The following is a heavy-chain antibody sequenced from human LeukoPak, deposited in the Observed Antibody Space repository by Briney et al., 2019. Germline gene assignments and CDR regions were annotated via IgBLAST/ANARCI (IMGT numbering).Heavy chain of an antibody. D-gene: IGHD4-17*01. J-gene: IGHJ6*01. CDR2: INPSGGST. V-gene: IGHV1-46*01. CDR1: GYTFTSYY. CDR3: AREDYGAYRGHYYCYYVMDV. Sequence: VASVKVSCKASGYTFTSYYMQWGRQAPGQGLEWMGIINPSGGSTSYAQKFQGRVTMTRDTSTSTVYMELSSLRSEDTAVYYCAREDYGAYRGHYYCYYVMDVWGQGTTVTVSS.